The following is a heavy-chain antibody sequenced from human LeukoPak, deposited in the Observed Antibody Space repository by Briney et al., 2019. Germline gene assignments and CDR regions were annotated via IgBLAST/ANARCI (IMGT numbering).Heavy chain of an antibody. CDR3: VKGRDFACGAGSCYFDY. CDR1: GGSFSGYS. V-gene: IGHV4-34*01. D-gene: IGHD2-15*01. Sequence: SETLSLTCAVYGGSFSGYSWSWIRQPPGKGLEWIGKINHSGSTNYNPSLKSRITMSVDTSKNQFSLKLSSVTAADTAVYYCVKGRDFACGAGSCYFDYWGQGTLVTVSS. J-gene: IGHJ4*02. CDR2: INHSGST.